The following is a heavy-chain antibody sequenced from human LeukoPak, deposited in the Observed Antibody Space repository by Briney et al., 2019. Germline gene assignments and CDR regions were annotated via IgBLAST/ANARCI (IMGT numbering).Heavy chain of an antibody. J-gene: IGHJ4*02. V-gene: IGHV3-9*01. CDR1: GFTFDDYA. D-gene: IGHD5-12*01. CDR3: AINGGGDSGYGNFDY. CDR2: INWNSDSI. Sequence: GRSLRLSCAVSGFTFDDYAMHWVRQVPGKGLEWVSGINWNSDSIGYADSVRGRFTTSRDNAKNSLYLQMNSLRAEDTAFYYCAINGGGDSGYGNFDYWGQGTLVTVSS.